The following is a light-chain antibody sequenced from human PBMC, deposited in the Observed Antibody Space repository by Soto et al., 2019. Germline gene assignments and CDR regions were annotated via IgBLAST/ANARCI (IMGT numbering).Light chain of an antibody. CDR1: QGISSF. J-gene: IGKJ3*01. V-gene: IGKV1-9*01. CDR2: GAS. Sequence: IQLTPSPSSLSASVGDRVTITCRASQGISSFLAWYQQKPGKAPKLLIYGASTLQSGVPSRFSGRGSGTDFTLTIGSLQPEDFATYYCQQLNSFPIPFGPGTKVDIK. CDR3: QQLNSFPIP.